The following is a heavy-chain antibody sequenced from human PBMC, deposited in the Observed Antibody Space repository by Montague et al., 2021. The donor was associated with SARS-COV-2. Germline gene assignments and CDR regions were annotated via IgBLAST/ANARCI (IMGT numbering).Heavy chain of an antibody. CDR1: GFTFGDYA. CDR3: ARAAEDIVVVPAAMGPQYYYYGMDV. V-gene: IGHV3-9*01. Sequence: SLRLSCAASGFTFGDYAMHWVRQAPGKGLEWVSGISWNSGSIGYADSVKGRFTISRDNAKNSLYLQMNSLRAEDTALYYCARAAEDIVVVPAAMGPQYYYYGMDVWGQGTTVTVSS. CDR2: ISWNSGSI. D-gene: IGHD2-2*01. J-gene: IGHJ6*02.